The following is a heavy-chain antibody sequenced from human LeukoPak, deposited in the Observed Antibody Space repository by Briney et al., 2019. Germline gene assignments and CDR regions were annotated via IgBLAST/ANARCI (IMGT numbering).Heavy chain of an antibody. Sequence: GASVKVSCKASGYTFTSYGISWVRQAPGQGLERMGWISAYNGNTNYAQKLQGRVTMTTDTSTSTAYMELRSLRSDDTAVYYCARTYYYDSSGYNPNDYWGQGTLVTVSS. V-gene: IGHV1-18*01. CDR1: GYTFTSYG. CDR3: ARTYYYDSSGYNPNDY. D-gene: IGHD3-22*01. J-gene: IGHJ4*02. CDR2: ISAYNGNT.